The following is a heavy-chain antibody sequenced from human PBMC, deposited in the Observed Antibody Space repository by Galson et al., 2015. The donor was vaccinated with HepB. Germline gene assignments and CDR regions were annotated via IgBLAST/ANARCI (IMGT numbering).Heavy chain of an antibody. J-gene: IGHJ4*02. V-gene: IGHV1-69*04. CDR2: IIPILGIA. CDR3: ARTEIAVAGPAVFDH. D-gene: IGHD6-19*01. Sequence: SVKVSCKASGGTFSSYAISWVRQAPGQGLEWMGRIIPILGIANYAQKFQGRVTITADKSTSTAYMELSSLRSEDTAVYYCARTEIAVAGPAVFDHWGQGTLVTVSS. CDR1: GGTFSSYA.